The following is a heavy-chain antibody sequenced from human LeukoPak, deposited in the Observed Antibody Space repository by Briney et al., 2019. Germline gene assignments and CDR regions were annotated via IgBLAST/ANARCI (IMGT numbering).Heavy chain of an antibody. V-gene: IGHV4-59*01. Sequence: PSETLSLTCTVSGGSISGYYWSWIRQPPGKGLEWIGHIYYSGITNYNPSLKSRVTMSVDTSKNQFSLKLSSVTAADTAVYYCARNSGGKFDYWGQGTLVTVSS. CDR3: ARNSGGKFDY. CDR1: GGSISGYY. D-gene: IGHD4-23*01. CDR2: IYYSGIT. J-gene: IGHJ4*02.